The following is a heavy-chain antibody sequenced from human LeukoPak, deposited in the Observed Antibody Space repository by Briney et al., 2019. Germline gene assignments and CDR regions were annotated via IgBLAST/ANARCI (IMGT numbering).Heavy chain of an antibody. CDR2: IYHSGST. CDR3: ARAKYYYDSSGSVNYFDY. D-gene: IGHD3-22*01. Sequence: SETLSLTCAVSGYSISSGYYWGWIRQPPGKGLEWIGSIYHSGSTYYNPSLKSRVTISVDTSKSQFSLKLSSVTAADTAVYYCARAKYYYDSSGSVNYFDYWGQGTLVTVSS. V-gene: IGHV4-38-2*01. J-gene: IGHJ4*02. CDR1: GYSISSGYY.